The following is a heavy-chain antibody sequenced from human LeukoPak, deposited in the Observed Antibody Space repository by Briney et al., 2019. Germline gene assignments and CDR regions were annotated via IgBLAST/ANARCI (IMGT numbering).Heavy chain of an antibody. CDR1: GFTLNSHW. Sequence: GGSLRLSCAASGFTLNSHWMSWVRQAPGKGLEWVANIKQDGRDTCYVDSVKGRFTISRDNAKNSLNLQMNSLRAEDTAMYYCATSAGYWGQGTLVTVSS. CDR3: ATSAGY. CDR2: IKQDGRDT. J-gene: IGHJ4*02. V-gene: IGHV3-7*03.